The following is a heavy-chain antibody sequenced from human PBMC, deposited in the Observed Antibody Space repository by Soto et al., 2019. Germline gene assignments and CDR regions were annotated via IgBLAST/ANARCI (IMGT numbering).Heavy chain of an antibody. CDR3: AIPSGYTYGDDAFDL. D-gene: IGHD5-18*01. CDR1: GGSISSYY. V-gene: IGHV4-59*01. J-gene: IGHJ3*01. CDR2: IYYSGNS. Sequence: SETLSLTCTVSGGSISSYYWSWIRQPPGKGLEWIGYIYYSGNSKYNPSLRSRVTISVDTSKNQFSLRMSSVTAADTAVYYCAIPSGYTYGDDAFDLWGQGTMVTVSS.